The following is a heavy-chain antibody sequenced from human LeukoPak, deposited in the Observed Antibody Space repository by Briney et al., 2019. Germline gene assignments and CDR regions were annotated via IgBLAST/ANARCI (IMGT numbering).Heavy chain of an antibody. J-gene: IGHJ4*02. CDR2: IIPIFRTT. D-gene: IGHD3-22*01. V-gene: IGHV1-69*01. Sequence: SVKVSCKASGGTFSRYAISWVRQAPGQGLEWMGGIIPIFRTTNYAQKFQGRVTITADESTSTAYMKLSSLRSEDTAVYYRARDASIYDSRAYYYLWWGQGTLVTVSS. CDR3: ARDASIYDSRAYYYLW. CDR1: GGTFSRYA.